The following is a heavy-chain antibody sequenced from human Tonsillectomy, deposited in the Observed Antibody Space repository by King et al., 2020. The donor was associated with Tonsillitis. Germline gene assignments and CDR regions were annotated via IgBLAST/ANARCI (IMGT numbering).Heavy chain of an antibody. D-gene: IGHD5-24*01. CDR1: GFTFSSYW. Sequence: VQLVESGGGLVQPGGSLRLSCAASGFTFSSYWMHWVRQAPGKGLMWVSRINSAGSTTTYADSVKGRFTISRDNAKNTLYLQMNSLRAEHTALYYCARGLLERSTITIAYWGQGTLVTVSS. J-gene: IGHJ4*02. CDR3: ARGLLERSTITIAY. V-gene: IGHV3-74*01. CDR2: INSAGSTT.